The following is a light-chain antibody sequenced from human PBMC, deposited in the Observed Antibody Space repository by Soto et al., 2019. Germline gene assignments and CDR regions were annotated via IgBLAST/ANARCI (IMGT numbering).Light chain of an antibody. V-gene: IGKV1-39*01. J-gene: IGKJ5*01. Sequence: DIQVTEYPSSLAASIGDRGSITCRPSLDIGNDLDWYQQKPGKAPKLLIYAASSLQSGVPSRFSGSGSGTLFTLTISRLQPEDFATYYCQQTSSTPVTFGQGTRLEI. CDR3: QQTSSTPVT. CDR1: LDIGND. CDR2: AAS.